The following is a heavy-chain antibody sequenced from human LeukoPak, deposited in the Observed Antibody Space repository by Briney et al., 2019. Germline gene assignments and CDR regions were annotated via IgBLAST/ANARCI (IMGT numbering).Heavy chain of an antibody. Sequence: PGGSLRLSCVASGFTVSSNYMTWVRQAPGKGLEWVSLIYSGGNTYYADSVKGRFTISRDNSKNTLYLQMNSLRVEDTAVYYCARTIRGDYFDYWGQGTLVTVSS. J-gene: IGHJ4*02. CDR3: ARTIRGDYFDY. V-gene: IGHV3-53*01. CDR2: IYSGGNT. D-gene: IGHD3-9*01. CDR1: GFTVSSNY.